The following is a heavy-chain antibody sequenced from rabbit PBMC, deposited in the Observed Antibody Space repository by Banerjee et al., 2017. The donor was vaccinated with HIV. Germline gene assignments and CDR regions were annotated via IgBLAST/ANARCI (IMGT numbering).Heavy chain of an antibody. J-gene: IGHJ4*01. CDR3: ARDLAGVIGWNFNL. CDR2: IYAGSSGNT. Sequence: WVRQAPGKGLEWIACIYAGSSGNTYYATWAKGRFTISKASWTTVTLQMTSLTAADTATYFCARDLAGVIGWNFNLWGPGT. V-gene: IGHV1S40*01. D-gene: IGHD4-1*01.